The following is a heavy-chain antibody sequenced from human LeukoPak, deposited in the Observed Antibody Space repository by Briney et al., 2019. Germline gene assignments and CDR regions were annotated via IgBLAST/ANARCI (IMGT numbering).Heavy chain of an antibody. CDR1: GFSFNSFA. Sequence: GGSLRLSCAASGFSFNSFAMSWVRQAPGKGLEWVAVISYDGSNKYYADSVKGRFTISRDNSKNTLYLQMNSLRAEDTAVYYCARDWVSWGQGTLVTVSS. V-gene: IGHV3-30*03. CDR3: ARDWVS. CDR2: ISYDGSNK. J-gene: IGHJ5*02. D-gene: IGHD3-16*01.